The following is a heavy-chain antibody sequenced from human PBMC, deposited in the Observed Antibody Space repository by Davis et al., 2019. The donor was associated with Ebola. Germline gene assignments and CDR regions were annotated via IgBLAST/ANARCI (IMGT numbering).Heavy chain of an antibody. CDR1: EFTFSTYW. CDR2: VSSDGSYT. V-gene: IGHV3-74*01. D-gene: IGHD4-17*01. Sequence: PGGSLRPSCAASEFTFSTYWMHWVRQAPGKGLVWVSRVSSDGSYTSYADSVKGRFTISRDNAKNTLYLQMNSLRAEDTAVYYCARGGTTVTTPLDYWGQGTLVTVSS. J-gene: IGHJ4*02. CDR3: ARGGTTVTTPLDY.